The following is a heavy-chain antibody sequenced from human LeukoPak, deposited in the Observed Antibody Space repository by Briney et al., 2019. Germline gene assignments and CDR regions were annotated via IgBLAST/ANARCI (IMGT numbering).Heavy chain of an antibody. D-gene: IGHD3-10*01. J-gene: IGHJ5*02. CDR1: GGTFSGYA. CDR3: ASYPQSGDNWFDP. Sequence: SVKVSCKASGGTFSGYAISWVRQAPGQGLEWMGRIIPIFGIANYAQKFQGRVTITADKSTSAAYMELSSLRSEDTAVYYCASYPQSGDNWFDPWGQGTLVTVSS. CDR2: IIPIFGIA. V-gene: IGHV1-69*04.